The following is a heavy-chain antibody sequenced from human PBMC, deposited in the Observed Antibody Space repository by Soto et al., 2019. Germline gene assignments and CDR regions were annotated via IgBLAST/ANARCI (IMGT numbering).Heavy chain of an antibody. CDR1: GGSISSSSYY. D-gene: IGHD5-12*01. CDR2: IYYSGGT. J-gene: IGHJ6*02. V-gene: IGHV4-39*01. CDR3: ARHEAGVYILATEYYYYGMDV. Sequence: QLQLQESGPGLVKPSETLSLTCTVSGGSISSSSYYWGWIRQPPGQGLEWIGSIYYSGGTYYNPSFKSRVTIYLDTYKNQFSHNLSSVTASDTAVYYCARHEAGVYILATEYYYYGMDVWGQGTTVTVSS.